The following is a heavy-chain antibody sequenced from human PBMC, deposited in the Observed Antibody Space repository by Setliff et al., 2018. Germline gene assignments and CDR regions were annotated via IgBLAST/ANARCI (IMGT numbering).Heavy chain of an antibody. Sequence: PSETLSLTCTVSGGSISSHYWTWIRQPAGKGLEWIGRLYTSGDTNYNPPLESRAAISVDSSKNQFSLKLRSVTAADTAVYYCARDRTTVIRGVTSFFYYYMDVWGGGTTVTVSS. CDR3: ARDRTTVIRGVTSFFYYYMDV. V-gene: IGHV4-4*07. D-gene: IGHD3-10*01. CDR2: LYTSGDT. J-gene: IGHJ6*03. CDR1: GGSISSHY.